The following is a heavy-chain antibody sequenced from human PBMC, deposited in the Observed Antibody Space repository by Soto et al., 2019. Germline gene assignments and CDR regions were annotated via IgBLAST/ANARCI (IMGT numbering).Heavy chain of an antibody. D-gene: IGHD4-17*01. CDR1: GYTFPSST. CDR2: INAYNGDT. CDR3: AGVNYGDSDY. J-gene: IGHJ4*02. V-gene: IGHV1-18*01. Sequence: QVELVQSGAEVKKPGASVKVSCKASGYTFPSSTISWLRQAPGQGLEWMGWINAYNGDTKYAHRLQGRVTMTTDTSTNTAYLELASLTSDDTAIYYCAGVNYGDSDYWGQGTLVTVSS.